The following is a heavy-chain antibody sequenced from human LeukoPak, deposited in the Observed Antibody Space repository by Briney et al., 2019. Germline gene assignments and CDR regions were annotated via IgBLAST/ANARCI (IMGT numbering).Heavy chain of an antibody. D-gene: IGHD4-17*01. CDR3: ASSLLFGDYSRSDY. CDR1: GGSFSGYY. V-gene: IGHV4-34*01. Sequence: SETLSLTCAVYGGSFSGYYWSWIRQPPGKGLEWIGEINHSGSTNYNPSLKSRVTVSVDTSKNQFSLKLSSVTAADTAMYYCASSLLFGDYSRSDYWGQGTLVTVSS. J-gene: IGHJ4*02. CDR2: INHSGST.